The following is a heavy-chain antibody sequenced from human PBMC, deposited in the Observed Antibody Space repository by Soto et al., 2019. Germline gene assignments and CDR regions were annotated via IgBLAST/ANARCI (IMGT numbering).Heavy chain of an antibody. D-gene: IGHD3-10*01. CDR3: ARGTMVRGGGGVGYYYYYMDV. V-gene: IGHV1-46*03. Sequence: QVQLVQSGAEVKKPGASVKVSCKASGYTFTSYYMHWVRQAPGQGLEWMGIINPSGGSTSYAQKFQGRVTMTRDTSPSNVYMELSSLRSEDTAVYYCARGTMVRGGGGVGYYYYYMDVWGKGTTVTVSS. CDR1: GYTFTSYY. J-gene: IGHJ6*03. CDR2: INPSGGST.